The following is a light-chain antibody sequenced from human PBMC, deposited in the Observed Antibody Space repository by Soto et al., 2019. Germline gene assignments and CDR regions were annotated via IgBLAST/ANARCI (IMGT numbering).Light chain of an antibody. CDR3: QHYNSYSEA. J-gene: IGKJ1*01. V-gene: IGKV1-5*03. Sequence: DIQMTQSPSTLSGSVGDRDTITCRASQTISSWLAWYQQKPGKAPKLLIYKASTLQSGVPSRFSGSGSGTEFTLTISSLQPDDFATYYCQHYNSYSEAFGQGTKVELK. CDR2: KAS. CDR1: QTISSW.